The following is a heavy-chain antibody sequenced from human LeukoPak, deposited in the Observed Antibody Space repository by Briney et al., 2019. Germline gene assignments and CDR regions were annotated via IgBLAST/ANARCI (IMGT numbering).Heavy chain of an antibody. Sequence: ASVKVSCKASGYTFTSYDINWVRQATGQGLVWMGWMNPNSGNTGYAQKFQGRVTKTRNTSISTAYMELSSLRSEDTAVYYCARRARYCSGGSCYGEIDYWGQGTLVTVPS. J-gene: IGHJ4*02. CDR3: ARRARYCSGGSCYGEIDY. CDR2: MNPNSGNT. V-gene: IGHV1-8*01. CDR1: GYTFTSYD. D-gene: IGHD2-15*01.